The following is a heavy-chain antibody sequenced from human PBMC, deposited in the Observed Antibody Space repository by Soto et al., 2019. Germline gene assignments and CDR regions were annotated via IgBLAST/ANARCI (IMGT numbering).Heavy chain of an antibody. D-gene: IGHD1-26*01. J-gene: IGHJ4*02. CDR3: ARGSAAEWELALDY. Sequence: EVQLVESGGGLVQPGGSLRLSCAASGFTFSSYWMSWVRQAPGKGLEWVANIKQDGSEKYYVDSVKGRFTISRDNAKNSLYLQMNSLRAEDTAVYYCARGSAAEWELALDYWGQGTLVTVSS. CDR2: IKQDGSEK. V-gene: IGHV3-7*05. CDR1: GFTFSSYW.